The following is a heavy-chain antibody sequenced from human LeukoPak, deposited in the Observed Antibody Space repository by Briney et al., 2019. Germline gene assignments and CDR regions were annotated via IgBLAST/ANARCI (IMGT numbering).Heavy chain of an antibody. V-gene: IGHV4-34*01. Sequence: SETLSLTCAVYGGSFSGYYWSWIRQPPGKGLEWIGEINHSGSTNYNPSLKSRVTISVDTSKNQFSLKLSSVTAVDTAVYYCARGSSQLWYLDYGFGYWGQGTLVTVSS. J-gene: IGHJ4*02. CDR2: INHSGST. D-gene: IGHD5-18*01. CDR3: ARGSSQLWYLDYGFGY. CDR1: GGSFSGYY.